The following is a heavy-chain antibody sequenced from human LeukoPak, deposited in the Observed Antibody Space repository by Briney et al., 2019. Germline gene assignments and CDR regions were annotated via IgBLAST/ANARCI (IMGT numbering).Heavy chain of an antibody. CDR2: IYPGDSDT. J-gene: IGHJ3*02. CDR3: ARQPRSPPEPRRAFDI. Sequence: PGESLKISCKASGYSFSNYWIAWVRQMPGKGLELMGIIYPGDSDTRYRPSSQGQVTISADKSISTAYLQWSSLKASDTAIYYCARQPRSPPEPRRAFDIWGQGTMVTVSS. CDR1: GYSFSNYW. D-gene: IGHD1-14*01. V-gene: IGHV5-51*01.